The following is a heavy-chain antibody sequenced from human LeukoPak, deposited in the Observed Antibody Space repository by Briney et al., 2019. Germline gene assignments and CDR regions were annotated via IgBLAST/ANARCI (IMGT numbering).Heavy chain of an antibody. V-gene: IGHV4-59*08. J-gene: IGHJ4*02. CDR1: GGSINSHY. CDR3: VRRDTGWNYFDY. Sequence: SETLSLTCAVSGGSINSHYWGWIRQPPGKGLQWIGDIYYTGKNNYNPSLKSRVTISLDTSKSHLSLNLTSVLAADTAIYYCVRRDTGWNYFDYWGQGILVTVSS. D-gene: IGHD6-19*01. CDR2: IYYTGKN.